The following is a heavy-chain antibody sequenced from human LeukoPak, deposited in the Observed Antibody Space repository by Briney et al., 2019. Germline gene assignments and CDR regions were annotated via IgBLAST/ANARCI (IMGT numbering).Heavy chain of an antibody. J-gene: IGHJ4*02. D-gene: IGHD6-6*01. V-gene: IGHV4-59*01. CDR3: ARGGSSSHFDY. CDR2: IYYSGST. CDR1: GGSISSYY. Sequence: SETLSLTCTVSGGSISSYYWSWIRQPPGKGLEWIGYIYYSGSTNYNPSLKSRVTISVDTSKNQSSLKLSSVTAADTAVYYCARGGSSSHFDYWGQGTLVTVSS.